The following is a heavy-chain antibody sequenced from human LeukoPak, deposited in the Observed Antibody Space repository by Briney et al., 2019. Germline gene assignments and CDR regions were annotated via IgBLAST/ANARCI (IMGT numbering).Heavy chain of an antibody. D-gene: IGHD5-24*01. CDR3: ARLDGYNIIFDY. V-gene: IGHV4-59*01. J-gene: IGHJ4*02. CDR1: GGSISSYY. CDR2: IYYSGST. Sequence: PSETLSLTCTVSGGSISSYYWSWIRQPPGKGLEWIGYIYYSGSTNYNPSLKSRVTISVDTSKNQFSLKLSFVTAADAAVYYCARLDGYNIIFDYWGQGTLVTVSS.